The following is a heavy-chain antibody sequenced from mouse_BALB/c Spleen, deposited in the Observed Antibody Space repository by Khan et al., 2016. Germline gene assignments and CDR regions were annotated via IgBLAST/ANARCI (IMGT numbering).Heavy chain of an antibody. V-gene: IGHV10-1*02. J-gene: IGHJ1*01. CDR2: IRSKSNNYAT. Sequence: EVQLVESGGGLVQPKGSLKLSCAASGFTFNTYAMNWVRQAPGKGLEWVARIRSKSNNYATYYADSVKDRITISRDDSQSKLYLPMHNLKTEDTAMYYCVRHYYGSNWYFDVWGAGTTVTVSS. D-gene: IGHD1-1*01. CDR3: VRHYYGSNWYFDV. CDR1: GFTFNTYA.